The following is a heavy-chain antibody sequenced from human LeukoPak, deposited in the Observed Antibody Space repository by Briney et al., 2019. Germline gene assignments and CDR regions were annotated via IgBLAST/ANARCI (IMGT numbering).Heavy chain of an antibody. CDR2: ISTSGNT. V-gene: IGHV4-61*02. CDR1: ARSVSIGSYY. J-gene: IGHJ4*02. Sequence: SQTLSLTCTVSARSVSIGSYYWSWIRQPAGKELEWIRRISTSGNTNYNPSLKSRVTISRDMSKNQFSLRLSSVTAADTAVYYCAGQVGYFDYWGQGTLVTVSS. CDR3: AGQVGYFDY. D-gene: IGHD1-26*01.